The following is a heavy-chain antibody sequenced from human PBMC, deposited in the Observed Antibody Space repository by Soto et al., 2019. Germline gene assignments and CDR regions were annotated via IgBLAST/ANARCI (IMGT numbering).Heavy chain of an antibody. CDR3: ARHLKTRYSSSWRPTDY. D-gene: IGHD6-13*01. Sequence: TLSLTCTVSGGSITSGGYYWSWIRQHPGKGLEWIGYIYYSGSTYYNPSLKSRVTISVDTSKNQFSLKLSSVPAADTAVCYCARHLKTRYSSSWRPTDYWGQGTLVTVSS. CDR2: IYYSGST. V-gene: IGHV4-31*03. CDR1: GGSITSGGYY. J-gene: IGHJ4*02.